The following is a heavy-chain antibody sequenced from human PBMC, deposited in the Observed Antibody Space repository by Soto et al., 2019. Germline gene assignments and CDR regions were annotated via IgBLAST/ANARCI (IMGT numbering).Heavy chain of an antibody. Sequence: QVQLVQSGAEVKKPGASVKLSCKASGYTFSSSGVHWVRQAPGQRLEWVGWINAGNGATHYSQNFQARVTISTNTSATTAYMELSSLRFEDTAVYYCARHLTGSYYQHHYWGQGSLVTVSS. D-gene: IGHD1-26*01. V-gene: IGHV1-3*01. CDR2: INAGNGAT. CDR1: GYTFSSSG. CDR3: ARHLTGSYYQHHY. J-gene: IGHJ4*02.